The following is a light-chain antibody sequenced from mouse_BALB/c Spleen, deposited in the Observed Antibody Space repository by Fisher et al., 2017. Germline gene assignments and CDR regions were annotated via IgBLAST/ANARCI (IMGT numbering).Light chain of an antibody. CDR2: YTS. Sequence: DIVMTQSPAIMSASLGEKVTMSCRASSSVNYMYWCQQKSDASPKLWIYYTSNLAPGVPARFSGSGSGNSYSLTISSMEGEDAATYYCQQFTSSPYTFGGGTKLEIK. CDR1: SSVNY. CDR3: QQFTSSPYT. V-gene: IGKV4-50*01. J-gene: IGKJ2*01.